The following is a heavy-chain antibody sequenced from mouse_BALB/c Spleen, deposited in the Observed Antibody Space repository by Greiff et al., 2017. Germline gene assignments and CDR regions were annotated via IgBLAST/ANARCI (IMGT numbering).Heavy chain of an antibody. Sequence: EVQRVESGAELVKPGASVKLSCTASGFNIKDTYMHWVKQRPEQGLEWIGRIDPANGNTKYDPKFQGKATITADTSSNTAYLQLSSLTSEDTAVYYCARDGSSYVYYAMDYWGQGTSVTVSS. CDR3: ARDGSSYVYYAMDY. CDR1: GFNIKDTY. J-gene: IGHJ4*01. V-gene: IGHV14-3*02. D-gene: IGHD1-1*01. CDR2: IDPANGNT.